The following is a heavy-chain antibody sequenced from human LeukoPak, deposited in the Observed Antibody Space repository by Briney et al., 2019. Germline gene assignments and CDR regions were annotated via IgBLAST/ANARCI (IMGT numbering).Heavy chain of an antibody. CDR2: IIPIFGIA. Sequence: SVKVSCKASGGTFSSYAISWVRQAPGQGLEWMGRIIPIFGIANYAQKFQGRVTITADKSTSTAYMELSSLRSEDTAVYYCASEYCSSTSCLENYYYGMDVWGQGTTVTVSS. CDR1: GGTFSSYA. CDR3: ASEYCSSTSCLENYYYGMDV. D-gene: IGHD2-2*01. J-gene: IGHJ6*02. V-gene: IGHV1-69*04.